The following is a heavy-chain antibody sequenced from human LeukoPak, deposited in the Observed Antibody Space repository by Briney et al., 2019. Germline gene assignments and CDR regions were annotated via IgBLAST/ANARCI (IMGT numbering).Heavy chain of an antibody. J-gene: IGHJ6*03. Sequence: SETLSLTCTVSGGSISSYYWSWIRQPPGKGLDWIGFIYYSGSTNYNPSLKSRVTISVDTSKKQFPLKLTSVTAADTAVYYCARHPGALRYMDVWGKGTTVTVSS. CDR1: GGSISSYY. CDR3: ARHPGALRYMDV. CDR2: IYYSGST. V-gene: IGHV4-59*01.